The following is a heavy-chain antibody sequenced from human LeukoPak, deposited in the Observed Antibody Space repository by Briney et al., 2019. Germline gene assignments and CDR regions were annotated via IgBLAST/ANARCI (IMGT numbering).Heavy chain of an antibody. D-gene: IGHD2-21*01. CDR3: ARDRLLEDRDFHYYYYMDV. CDR2: INQDGTEK. CDR1: GFTFTTYW. V-gene: IGHV3-7*01. Sequence: GESLRLSCAASGFTFTTYWMTWVRQAPGKGLEWVANINQDGTEKYYVDSVKGRFTISRDNPKNSLYLQMNSLRAEDTAVYHCARDRLLEDRDFHYYYYMDVWGRGTTVTVSS. J-gene: IGHJ6*03.